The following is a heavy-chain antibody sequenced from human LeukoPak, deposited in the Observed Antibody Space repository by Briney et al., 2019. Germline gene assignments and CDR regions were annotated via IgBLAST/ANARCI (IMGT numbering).Heavy chain of an antibody. CDR3: ATSPREIIGAYY. Sequence: ASVKVSCKTSGYSFINYGISWVRQAPGQGLEWMGWISVYNGNPKSAQRVQGRITMTTDTSTSTAYMELRSLRSDDTAVYYCATSPREIIGAYYWGQGTLITVPS. CDR1: GYSFINYG. CDR2: ISVYNGNP. V-gene: IGHV1-18*01. D-gene: IGHD4/OR15-4a*01. J-gene: IGHJ4*02.